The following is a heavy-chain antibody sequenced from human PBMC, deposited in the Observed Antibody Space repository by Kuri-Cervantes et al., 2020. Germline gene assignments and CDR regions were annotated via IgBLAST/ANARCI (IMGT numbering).Heavy chain of an antibody. CDR2: INHSGST. V-gene: IGHV4-34*01. J-gene: IGHJ4*02. D-gene: IGHD2-8*01. CDR3: ARSFYCTNGICPFDY. Sequence: SETLSLTCVIYGGSFSGYYWSWIRQPPGKGLEWIGEINHSGSTNYNPSLKSRVSISVDTSKNQFSLKLSSVTAADTAMYYCARSFYCTNGICPFDYWGQGTLVTVSS. CDR1: GGSFSGYY.